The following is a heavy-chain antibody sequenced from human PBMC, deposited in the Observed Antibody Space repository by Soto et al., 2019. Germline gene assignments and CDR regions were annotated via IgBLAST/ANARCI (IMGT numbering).Heavy chain of an antibody. Sequence: QVQLVQSGAEVQKPGSSVKVSCKASGGTLDSQGISWFRQAPGQGLEWMGRITPVSETANYAQRFQGRVTITADKSTSTAYMERSGLKSDDTSVYYCARVRLTATMSGARAAFEIWVQGTMIIVSS. V-gene: IGHV1-69*06. D-gene: IGHD1-26*01. CDR2: ITPVSETA. J-gene: IGHJ3*02. CDR1: GGTLDSQG. CDR3: ARVRLTATMSGARAAFEI.